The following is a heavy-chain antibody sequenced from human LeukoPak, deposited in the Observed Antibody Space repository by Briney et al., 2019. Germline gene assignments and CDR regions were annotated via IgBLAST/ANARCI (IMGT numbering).Heavy chain of an antibody. CDR2: IFYSGAT. CDR3: ARDMSARYSYYYYYGMDV. J-gene: IGHJ6*02. Sequence: PSETLSLTCTVSGGSMINYFWSWIRQPPGEGLEWIGYIFYSGATRYNPSLKSRVTMSVDTSKNQFSLKLSSVTAADTAVYYCARDMSARYSYYYYYGMDVWGQGATVTVSS. CDR1: GGSMINYF. D-gene: IGHD4-11*01. V-gene: IGHV4-59*12.